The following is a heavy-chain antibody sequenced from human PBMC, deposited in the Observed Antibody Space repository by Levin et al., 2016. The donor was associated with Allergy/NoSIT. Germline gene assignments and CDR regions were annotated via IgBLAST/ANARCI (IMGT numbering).Heavy chain of an antibody. CDR2: IYYTGGT. CDR1: GASINNYF. CDR3: VRDRAGDWD. V-gene: IGHV4-59*01. Sequence: SETLSLTCTVSGASINNYFWSWIRQPPGKGLEWIGYIYYTGGTTYNPSLKSRVTISLDTSKNQFSLDLTSVTAADTAFYYCVRDRAGDWDWGRGTLVTVSS. D-gene: IGHD2-21*02. J-gene: IGHJ4*02.